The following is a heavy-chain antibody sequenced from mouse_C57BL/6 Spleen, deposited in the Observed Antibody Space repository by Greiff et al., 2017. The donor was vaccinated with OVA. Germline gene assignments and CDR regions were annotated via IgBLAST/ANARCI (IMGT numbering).Heavy chain of an antibody. Sequence: QVHVKQSGAELARPGASVKLSCTASGYTFTSYGISWVKQRTGQGLEWIGEIYPRSGNTYYNEKFKGKATLTADKSSSTAYMELRSLTSEDSAVYFCARSGEFYFDYWGQGTTLTVSS. V-gene: IGHV1-81*01. CDR1: GYTFTSYG. CDR3: ARSGEFYFDY. J-gene: IGHJ2*01. D-gene: IGHD4-1*01. CDR2: IYPRSGNT.